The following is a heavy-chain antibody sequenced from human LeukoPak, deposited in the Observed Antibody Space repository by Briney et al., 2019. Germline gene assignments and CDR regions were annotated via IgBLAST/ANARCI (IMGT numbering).Heavy chain of an antibody. CDR3: ARLGSGRVTTSGIVAFDI. Sequence: SETLSLTCTVSGGSISSSSYYWGWIRQPPGKGLEWIGSIYYSGSTYYNPSLKSRVTISVDTSKNQFSLKLSSVTAADTAVYYCARLGSGRVTTSGIVAFDIRGQGTMVTVSS. V-gene: IGHV4-39*01. CDR1: GGSISSSSYY. CDR2: IYYSGST. D-gene: IGHD4-17*01. J-gene: IGHJ3*02.